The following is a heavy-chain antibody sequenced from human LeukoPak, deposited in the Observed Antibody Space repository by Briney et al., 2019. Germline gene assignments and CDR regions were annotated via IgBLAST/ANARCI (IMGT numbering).Heavy chain of an antibody. D-gene: IGHD5-12*01. CDR3: AREYSGYDWGHFDF. J-gene: IGHJ4*02. Sequence: ASVKVSCKASGYTFTSYGISWVRRAPGQGLEWMGWISAYNGNTNYAQKFQGRVTMTTDTSTTTAYMELRSLRSDDTALYYCAREYSGYDWGHFDFWGQGTLVTVSS. CDR1: GYTFTSYG. V-gene: IGHV1-18*01. CDR2: ISAYNGNT.